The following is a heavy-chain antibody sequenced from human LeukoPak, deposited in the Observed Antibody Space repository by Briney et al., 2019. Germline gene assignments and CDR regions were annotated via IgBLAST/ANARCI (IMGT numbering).Heavy chain of an antibody. Sequence: SETLSLTCAVYGGSFSGYYWSWIRQPPGKGLEWVGEINHSGTTNYNPPLKSRITISVDTSKNQFSLKLSSVTAADTAVYYCARLSLSMIVFEWGQGTLVTVSS. V-gene: IGHV4-34*01. J-gene: IGHJ4*02. CDR3: ARLSLSMIVFE. D-gene: IGHD3-22*01. CDR2: INHSGTT. CDR1: GGSFSGYY.